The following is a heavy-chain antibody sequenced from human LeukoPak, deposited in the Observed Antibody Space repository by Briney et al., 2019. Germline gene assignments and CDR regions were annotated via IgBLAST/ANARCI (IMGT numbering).Heavy chain of an antibody. J-gene: IGHJ4*02. D-gene: IGHD3-16*01. CDR3: AKDLGYDYVWGEGNFYDY. CDR2: IYSGGST. V-gene: IGHV3-53*01. CDR1: RFTVSSNY. Sequence: GGSLRLSCAASRFTVSSNYMSWVRQAPGKGLEWVSVIYSGGSTYYADSVKGRFTISRDNSKNTLYLQMSSLRAEDTAVYYCAKDLGYDYVWGEGNFYDYWGQGTLVTVSS.